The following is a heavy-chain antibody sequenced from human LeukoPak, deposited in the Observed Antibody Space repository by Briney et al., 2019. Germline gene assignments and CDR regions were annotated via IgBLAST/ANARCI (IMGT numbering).Heavy chain of an antibody. Sequence: SETLSLTCAVSGGSISSGGYSWSWIRQPPGKGLEWIGYIYYSGSTYYNPSLKSRVTISVDTSKNQFSLKLSSVTAADTAVYYCARIRDVALLDYWGQGTLVTVSS. V-gene: IGHV4-30-4*07. CDR2: IYYSGST. CDR3: ARIRDVALLDY. J-gene: IGHJ4*02. CDR1: GGSISSGGYS. D-gene: IGHD2-15*01.